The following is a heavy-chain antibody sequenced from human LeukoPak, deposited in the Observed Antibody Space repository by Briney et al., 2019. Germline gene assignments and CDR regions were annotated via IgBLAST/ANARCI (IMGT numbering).Heavy chain of an antibody. J-gene: IGHJ4*02. V-gene: IGHV1-69*02. CDR3: ARTGSGSPPFDY. CDR2: IIPILGIA. Sequence: SVKVSCKASGGTFSSYTISWVRQAPGQGLEWVGTIIPILGIANYAQNFQGRVTITRDKSTSTAYMELSSLRAEDTAVYYCARTGSGSPPFDYWGQGTLVTVSS. CDR1: GGTFSSYT. D-gene: IGHD3-10*01.